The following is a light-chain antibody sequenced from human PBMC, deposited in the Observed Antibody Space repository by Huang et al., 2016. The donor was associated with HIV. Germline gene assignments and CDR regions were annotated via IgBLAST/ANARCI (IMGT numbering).Light chain of an antibody. V-gene: IGKV3-15*01. CDR1: QSVSSN. CDR2: GAS. CDR3: QQYNNFYT. Sequence: EIVMTQSPATLSVSPGERATLSCRASQSVSSNLAWYQQKPGRAPSLLIYGASTRATGGTAMFSSRQSEDFAVYYCQQYNNFYTFGPGTKVDIK. J-gene: IGKJ3*01.